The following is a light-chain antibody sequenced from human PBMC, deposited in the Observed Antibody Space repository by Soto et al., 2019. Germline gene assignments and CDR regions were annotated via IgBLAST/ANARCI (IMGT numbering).Light chain of an antibody. Sequence: EVVMTQSPGTLSVSPGERATLSCRASQNVRSNLAWYQQKVGQVPGLLIRDASTRATGVPDRFSGSGSGTEFTLTISSLQSEDSAVYYCHQYNNWPPVTFGGGTKVDIK. CDR3: HQYNNWPPVT. CDR1: QNVRSN. CDR2: DAS. V-gene: IGKV3-15*01. J-gene: IGKJ4*01.